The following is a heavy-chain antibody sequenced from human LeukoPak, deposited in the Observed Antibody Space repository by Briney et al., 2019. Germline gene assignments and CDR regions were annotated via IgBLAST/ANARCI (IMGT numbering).Heavy chain of an antibody. Sequence: SVKVSCKASGGTLSSYAISWVRQAPGQGLEWMGGIIPIFGTANYAQKFQGRVTITADESTSTAYMELSSLRSEGTAVYYCALRGLDGYLDYWGQGTLVTVSS. J-gene: IGHJ4*02. D-gene: IGHD3-16*01. CDR1: GGTLSSYA. CDR2: IIPIFGTA. V-gene: IGHV1-69*13. CDR3: ALRGLDGYLDY.